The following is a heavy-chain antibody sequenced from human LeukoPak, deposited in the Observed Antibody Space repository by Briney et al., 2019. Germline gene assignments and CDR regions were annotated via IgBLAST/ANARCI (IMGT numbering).Heavy chain of an antibody. CDR1: AYTFTSYG. D-gene: IGHD5-12*01. J-gene: IGHJ4*02. CDR3: ARDRGRYSGYDYDS. V-gene: IGHV1-2*02. CDR2: IHPNTGAT. Sequence: ASVKVSCKASAYTFTSYGISWVRQAPGQGLEWVGWIHPNTGATHHAQKFQGRLTMTGDTSISTVYMELTRLRSEDTAVYYCARDRGRYSGYDYDSGGQGTLVPAS.